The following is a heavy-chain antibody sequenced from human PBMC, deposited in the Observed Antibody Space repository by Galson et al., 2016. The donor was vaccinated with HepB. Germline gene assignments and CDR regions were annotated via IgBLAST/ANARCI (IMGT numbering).Heavy chain of an antibody. Sequence: SLRLSCAASGFTFSSYNLNWVRQAPGKGLEWVSSISRGSAYIYYADSVKGRFTISIDNAKNSLYLQMHSLRAEDTAVYYCARPRDNYGHAFDIWGPGTPVTVSS. J-gene: IGHJ3*02. D-gene: IGHD3-10*01. CDR1: GFTFSSYN. CDR2: ISRGSAYI. CDR3: ARPRDNYGHAFDI. V-gene: IGHV3-21*01.